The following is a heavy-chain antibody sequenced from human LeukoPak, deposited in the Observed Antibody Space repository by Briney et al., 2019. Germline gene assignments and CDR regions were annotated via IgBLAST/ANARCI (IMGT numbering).Heavy chain of an antibody. Sequence: GGSLRLSCAASGFTFSSYAMHWVRQAPGKGLEWVAVISYDGSNKYYADSMKGRFTISRDNSKNTLYLQMNSLRAEDTALYYCAKASAYDSSGYYFDYWGQGTLVTVSS. CDR1: GFTFSSYA. CDR2: ISYDGSNK. J-gene: IGHJ4*02. V-gene: IGHV3-30-3*01. D-gene: IGHD3-22*01. CDR3: AKASAYDSSGYYFDY.